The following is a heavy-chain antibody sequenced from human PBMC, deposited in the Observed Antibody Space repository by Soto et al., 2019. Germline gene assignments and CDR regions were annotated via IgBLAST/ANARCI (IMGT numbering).Heavy chain of an antibody. D-gene: IGHD6-19*01. J-gene: IGHJ6*02. V-gene: IGHV1-24*01. CDR2: FDPDNGKT. CDR3: ARASSGWFLGYYYGMDV. CDR1: GYTLTEFS. Sequence: ASVKVSCKVSGYTLTEFSMRWVRQAPGKGLEWMGWFDPDNGKTIYAQKLQGRVTMTTDTSTSTAYMELRSLRSDDTAVYYCARASSGWFLGYYYGMDVWGQGTTVTVSS.